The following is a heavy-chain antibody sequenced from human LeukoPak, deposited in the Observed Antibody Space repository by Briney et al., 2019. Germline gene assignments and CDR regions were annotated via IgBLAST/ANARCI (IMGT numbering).Heavy chain of an antibody. J-gene: IGHJ4*02. CDR2: ISSSSSYI. CDR1: GFTFSSYS. D-gene: IGHD2-2*01. V-gene: IGHV3-21*01. CDR3: ARRWVVPAAMDY. Sequence: PGGSLRLSCAASGFTFSSYSMNWVCQAPGKGLEWVSSISSSSSYIYYADSVKGRFTISRDNAKNSLYLQMNSLRAEDTAVYYCARRWVVPAAMDYWGQGTLVTVSS.